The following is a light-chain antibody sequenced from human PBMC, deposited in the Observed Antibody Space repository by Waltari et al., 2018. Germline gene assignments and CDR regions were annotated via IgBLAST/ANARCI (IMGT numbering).Light chain of an antibody. CDR2: GAS. J-gene: IGKJ1*01. V-gene: IGKV3-20*01. Sequence: IVLTQSPGTLSLSLGQRATLSCTPSQTVSRTVAGYQQKPGQAPRLLIYGASIRSTGVPDRFSGSGSGTDFSLTISRLEPEDFAVYYCQHYVRLPATFGQGTKVEIK. CDR3: QHYVRLPAT. CDR1: QTVSRTV.